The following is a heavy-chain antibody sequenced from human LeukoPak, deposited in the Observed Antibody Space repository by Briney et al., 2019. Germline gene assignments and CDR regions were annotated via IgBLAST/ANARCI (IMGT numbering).Heavy chain of an antibody. Sequence: GASVKVSCKASGYTFTSYGISWVRQATGQGLEWMGRIIPIFGTANYAQKFQGRVTITTDESTSTAYMELSSLRSEDTPVYYCASPYCTNGVCYFQTNLNRGSVSELDYWGQGTLVTVSS. D-gene: IGHD2-8*01. V-gene: IGHV1-69*05. J-gene: IGHJ4*02. CDR2: IIPIFGTA. CDR3: ASPYCTNGVCYFQTNLNRGSVSELDY. CDR1: GYTFTSYG.